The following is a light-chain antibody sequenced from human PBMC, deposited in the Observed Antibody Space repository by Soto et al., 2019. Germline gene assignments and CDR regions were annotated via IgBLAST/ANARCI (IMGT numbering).Light chain of an antibody. J-gene: IGLJ1*01. CDR3: AAWDDSLNGIV. CDR2: NNN. Sequence: QSVLTQPPSASGTPGQRVTISCSGSSSNIGSNTVNWYQQLPGTAPKLLIYNNNQRPSGVPHRFSGSKSGTSASLAISGLQSEDEADYYCAAWDDSLNGIVFGTGTKVTVL. V-gene: IGLV1-44*01. CDR1: SSNIGSNT.